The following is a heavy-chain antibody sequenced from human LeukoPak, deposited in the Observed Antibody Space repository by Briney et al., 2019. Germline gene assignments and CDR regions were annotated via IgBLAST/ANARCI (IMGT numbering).Heavy chain of an antibody. CDR2: INHSGST. CDR3: AREFKGLRYYYYYMDV. Sequence: PSETLSPTCAVYGGSFSGYYWSWIRQPPGKGLEWIGEINHSGSTNYNPSLKSRVTISVDTSENQFSLKLSSVTAADTAVYYCAREFKGLRYYYYYMDVWGKGTTVTVSS. D-gene: IGHD4-17*01. J-gene: IGHJ6*03. V-gene: IGHV4-34*01. CDR1: GGSFSGYY.